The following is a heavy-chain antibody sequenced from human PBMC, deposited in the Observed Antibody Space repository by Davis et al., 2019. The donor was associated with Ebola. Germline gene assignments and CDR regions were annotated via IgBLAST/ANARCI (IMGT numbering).Heavy chain of an antibody. CDR1: GFTFDNYG. V-gene: IGHV3-15*01. D-gene: IGHD3-16*01. J-gene: IGHJ4*02. CDR3: TTSGIWGHDY. Sequence: GESLKISCAASGFTFDNYGMSWVRQRPGKGLEWVGRIKTKTEGGTTDYAAPVKGRFTISRDDSKNTLYLQMNSLKTEDTAVYYRTTSGIWGHDYWGQGTLVTVSS. CDR2: IKTKTEGGTT.